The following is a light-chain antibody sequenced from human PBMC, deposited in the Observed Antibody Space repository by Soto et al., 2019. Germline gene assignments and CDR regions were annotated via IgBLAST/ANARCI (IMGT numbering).Light chain of an antibody. V-gene: IGLV2-14*01. Sequence: QSALTQPASVSGSPGQSITISCTGTSSDVGGYNYVSWYQQHPGKAPKLMIYEVSNRPSGVSNRFSGSKSGNTASLTISGLQTEDEADYYCATRDDSLFVVFGGGTKLTVL. CDR2: EVS. J-gene: IGLJ2*01. CDR3: ATRDDSLFVV. CDR1: SSDVGGYNY.